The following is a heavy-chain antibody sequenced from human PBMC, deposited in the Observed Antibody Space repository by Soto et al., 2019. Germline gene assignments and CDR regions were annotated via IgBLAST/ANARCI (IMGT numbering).Heavy chain of an antibody. J-gene: IGHJ4*02. D-gene: IGHD2-2*03. CDR3: ARDLLDIVVPTGMYFDS. V-gene: IGHV3-48*01. CDR2: INPRSLTT. CDR1: GLAFYPYT. Sequence: GGSLRLSCAASGLAFYPYTMNLDRRPPGKGLEWGASINPRSLTTYYADSVKGRFTISRDNAKNSLYLQMNSLRAEDTAVYYCARDLLDIVVPTGMYFDSWGQGTLVTVSS.